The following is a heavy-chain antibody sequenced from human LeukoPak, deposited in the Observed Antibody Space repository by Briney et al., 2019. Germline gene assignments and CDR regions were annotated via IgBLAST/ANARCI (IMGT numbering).Heavy chain of an antibody. V-gene: IGHV3-23*01. CDR3: AEGKGGEAFDI. Sequence: PGGSLRLSCAASGFTFSNYAMTWVRQAPGKGLEWVSAISANGGNTYYADSVKGRFTISRDNSKNTLFLQMNSLRAEDTAVYYCAEGKGGEAFDIWGQGTMVTVSS. CDR2: ISANGGNT. J-gene: IGHJ3*02. D-gene: IGHD3-16*01. CDR1: GFTFSNYA.